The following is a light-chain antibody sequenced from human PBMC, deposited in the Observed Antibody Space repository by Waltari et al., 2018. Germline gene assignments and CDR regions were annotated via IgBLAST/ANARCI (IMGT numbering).Light chain of an antibody. CDR2: SNN. Sequence: QSVLTQPLSASGTPGQRVTISCSGISSNIGSNPVNWYQQLPGTAPKLLIYSNNQRPSGVPDRFSGSKSGTSASLAISGLQSEDEADYYCAAWDDSLNGWVFGGGTKLTVL. CDR3: AAWDDSLNGWV. CDR1: SSNIGSNP. J-gene: IGLJ3*02. V-gene: IGLV1-44*01.